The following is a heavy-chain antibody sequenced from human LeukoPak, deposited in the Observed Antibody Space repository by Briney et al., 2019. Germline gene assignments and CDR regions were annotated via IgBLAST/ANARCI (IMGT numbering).Heavy chain of an antibody. CDR2: MYRTGST. Sequence: PSETLSLTCTVSGGSISSYYWCWIWHRLQQGLELIGHMYRTGSTNYNPSPKSRVTITPDTTKNQFSLRLTSVTAEDKAVYYCAREGTYGWYNWFDPWGQGTLVTVSS. D-gene: IGHD6-19*01. J-gene: IGHJ5*02. CDR1: GGSISSYY. CDR3: AREGTYGWYNWFDP. V-gene: IGHV4-59*01.